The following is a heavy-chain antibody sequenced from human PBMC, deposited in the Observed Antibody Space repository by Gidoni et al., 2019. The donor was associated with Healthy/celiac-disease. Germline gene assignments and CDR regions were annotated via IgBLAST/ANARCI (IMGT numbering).Heavy chain of an antibody. V-gene: IGHV3-21*01. D-gene: IGHD6-13*01. CDR2: ISSSSSYI. Sequence: EVQLVESGGGLVKPGGSLSLSCAASGFTLSSYGMNWVRQAPGKGLEWVSSISSSSSYIYYADSVKGRFTISRDNAKNSLYLQMNSLRAEDTAVYYCARDKVVAAAGSFSDAFDIWGQGTMVTVSS. CDR3: ARDKVVAAAGSFSDAFDI. J-gene: IGHJ3*02. CDR1: GFTLSSYG.